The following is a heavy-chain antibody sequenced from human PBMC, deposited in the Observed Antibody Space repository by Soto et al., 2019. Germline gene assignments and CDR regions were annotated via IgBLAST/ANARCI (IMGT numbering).Heavy chain of an antibody. J-gene: IGHJ5*02. Sequence: SETLSLTXAVSGGSISSGGYSWSWIRQPPGKGLEWIGYIYHSGSNYYNPSLKSRVTISVDRSKNQFSLKLGSVTAADTAVYYCARVPGPWGQGTLVTVSS. CDR1: GGSISSGGYS. CDR2: IYHSGSN. CDR3: ARVPGP. V-gene: IGHV4-30-2*01. D-gene: IGHD3-10*01.